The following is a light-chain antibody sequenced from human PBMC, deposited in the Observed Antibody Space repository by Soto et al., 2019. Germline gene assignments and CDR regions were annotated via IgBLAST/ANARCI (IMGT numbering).Light chain of an antibody. Sequence: QAVVTQPPSVSGAPGQSVTISCTGSSSNIGAGYDVHWYRQLPGTAPKLLIYGNSNRPSGVPDRFSGFKSGTSASLAITGLQAEDEADYYCQSYDSSLSGYVFGTGTKLTVL. CDR2: GNS. V-gene: IGLV1-40*01. CDR1: SSNIGAGYD. CDR3: QSYDSSLSGYV. J-gene: IGLJ1*01.